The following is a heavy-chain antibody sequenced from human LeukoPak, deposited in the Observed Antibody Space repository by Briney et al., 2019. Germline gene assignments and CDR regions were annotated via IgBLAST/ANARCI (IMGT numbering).Heavy chain of an antibody. CDR1: GFTFSSYW. CDR2: IMQDGSEK. V-gene: IGHV3-7*01. D-gene: IGHD1-1*01. Sequence: PGGSLRLSCAASGFTFSSYWMSWVRQAPGKGLEWVANIMQDGSEKYYVDSVKGRFTISRDNAKNSLYLQMNSLRAEDTAVYYCVASVNLERRSWGQGTLVTVSS. CDR3: VASVNLERRS. J-gene: IGHJ5*02.